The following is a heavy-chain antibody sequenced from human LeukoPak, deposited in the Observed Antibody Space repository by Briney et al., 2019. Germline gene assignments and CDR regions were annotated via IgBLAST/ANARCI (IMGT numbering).Heavy chain of an antibody. V-gene: IGHV3-9*02. J-gene: IGHJ6*02. CDR3: AKDSGAHYYHGMDV. D-gene: IGHD3-10*01. CDR2: ISWNSGTI. CDR1: GFSSDDYA. Sequence: GRSLRLSCAGSGFSSDDYAMHWVRQAPGKGLEWVSGISWNSGTIDYAASVKGRFTISRDNAKNSLYLEMNSLRAEDTALYYCAKDSGAHYYHGMDVWGQGTTVTVSS.